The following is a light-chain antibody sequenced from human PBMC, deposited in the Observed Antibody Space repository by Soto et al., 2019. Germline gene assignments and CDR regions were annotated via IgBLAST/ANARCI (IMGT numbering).Light chain of an antibody. Sequence: AIQMTQSPSSLSASVGDRVTITCRASQGIGRDLGWYQQKPGKAPKLLIYAASTLHSGVPSRFSDSGSGTDFTLTISSLQPEDFATYYCLQDDNYPLTFGGGTKVEIK. V-gene: IGKV1-6*01. CDR1: QGIGRD. CDR3: LQDDNYPLT. J-gene: IGKJ4*01. CDR2: AAS.